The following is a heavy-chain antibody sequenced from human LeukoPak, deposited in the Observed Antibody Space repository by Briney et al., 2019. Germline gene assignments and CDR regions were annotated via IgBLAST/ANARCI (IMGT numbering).Heavy chain of an antibody. V-gene: IGHV3-7*01. Sequence: GGSLRLSCVVSGFTFNRCWMNWVRQAPGKGLEWVAHINTDGRDTYYVDSVKGRFTISRDNAQNSMYLQMNSLRVEDTAVYYCTSWGDTTAEYFQRWGQGTLVTVSS. CDR1: GFTFNRCW. CDR3: TSWGDTTAEYFQR. D-gene: IGHD2-21*02. CDR2: INTDGRDT. J-gene: IGHJ1*01.